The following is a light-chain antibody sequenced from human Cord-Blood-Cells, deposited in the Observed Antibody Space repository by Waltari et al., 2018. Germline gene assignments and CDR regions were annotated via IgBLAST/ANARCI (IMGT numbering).Light chain of an antibody. J-gene: IGLJ3*02. CDR3: AAWDDSLNGWV. Sequence: QSVLTQPPSASGTTVQRVTISCSGSSSNIRSNTLNWYQQLPGTAPKLLIYSNNQRPSGVPDRFSGSKSGTSASLAISGLQSEDEADYYCAAWDDSLNGWVFGGGTKLTVL. V-gene: IGLV1-44*01. CDR2: SNN. CDR1: SSNIRSNT.